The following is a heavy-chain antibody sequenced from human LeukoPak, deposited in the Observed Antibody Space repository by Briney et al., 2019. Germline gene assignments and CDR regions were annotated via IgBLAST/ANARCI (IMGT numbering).Heavy chain of an antibody. D-gene: IGHD3-10*01. V-gene: IGHV3-23*01. CDR1: GFTFSSYA. CDR3: AKVLWFGDSGIYS. CDR2: ISGSGGST. Sequence: PVGCLRLSCAASGFTFSSYAMSWVRQAPGKGREWVSAISGSGGSTYYADSVKCRFTISRDNSKNTLYLQMHSLRAEDTAVYYCAKVLWFGDSGIYSWGQGTLVTVSS. J-gene: IGHJ4*02.